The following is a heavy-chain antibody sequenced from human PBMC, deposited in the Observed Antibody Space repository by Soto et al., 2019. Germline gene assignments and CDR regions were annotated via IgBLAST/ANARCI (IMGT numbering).Heavy chain of an antibody. V-gene: IGHV3-23*01. D-gene: IGHD5-12*01. CDR3: AKDPPGGYGLVYAFEI. Sequence: EVQLLESGGGLVQPGGSLILSCAASGFTFSSYAMSWVCQAPGKGLEWVSTISGSGGSTYYADSVKGRFTISRDNSKNPLYLQMNSLRAEDTAVYYCAKDPPGGYGLVYAFEIWGQGTMVTVSS. CDR2: ISGSGGST. CDR1: GFTFSSYA. J-gene: IGHJ3*02.